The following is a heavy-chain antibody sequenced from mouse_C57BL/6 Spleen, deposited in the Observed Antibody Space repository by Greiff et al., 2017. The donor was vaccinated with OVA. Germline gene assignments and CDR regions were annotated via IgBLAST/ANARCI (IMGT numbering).Heavy chain of an antibody. V-gene: IGHV1-72*01. J-gene: IGHJ3*01. CDR1: GYTFTSYW. Sequence: QVQLQQPGAELVKPGASVKLSCKASGYTFTSYWMHWVKQRPGRGLEWIGKIDPGSGGTNYNEKFKSKATLTVDKPSSTAYLQLSSLTSEDSAVYYCASSDYCDGGRWGKGTPVTVSA. CDR3: ASSDYCDGGR. CDR2: IDPGSGGT. D-gene: IGHD1-1*02.